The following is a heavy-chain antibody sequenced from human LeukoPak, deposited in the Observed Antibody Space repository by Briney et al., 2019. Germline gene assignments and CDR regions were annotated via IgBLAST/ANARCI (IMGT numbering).Heavy chain of an antibody. Sequence: GRSLRLSCAASGFTFSSFWMHWVRQAPGKGLVWVSRIYTDGSSTRYADSVKGRFTISRDNAKNTLYLQMNSLRVEDTAVYYCTRDPGGSYLDYWGQGTLVTVSS. CDR1: GFTFSSFW. CDR2: IYTDGSST. D-gene: IGHD3-16*01. CDR3: TRDPGGSYLDY. J-gene: IGHJ4*02. V-gene: IGHV3-74*01.